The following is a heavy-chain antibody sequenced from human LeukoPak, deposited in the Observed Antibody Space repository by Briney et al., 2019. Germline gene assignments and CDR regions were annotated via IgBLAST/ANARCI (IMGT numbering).Heavy chain of an antibody. CDR3: ARAWGLSNWFDP. CDR1: GGTFSSYA. CDR2: IIPIFGTA. J-gene: IGHJ5*02. V-gene: IGHV1-69*05. D-gene: IGHD3-16*01. Sequence: ASVKVSCKASGGTFSSYAISWVRQAPGQGLEWMGGIIPIFGTANYAQKFQGRVTITTDESTSTAYMELSSLRSEDTAVYYCARAWGLSNWFDPWGQGTLVTVSS.